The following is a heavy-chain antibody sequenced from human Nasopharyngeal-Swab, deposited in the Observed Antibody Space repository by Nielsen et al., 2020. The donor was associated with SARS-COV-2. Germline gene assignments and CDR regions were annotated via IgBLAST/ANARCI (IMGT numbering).Heavy chain of an antibody. CDR1: GFTFSSYA. Sequence: GESLKISCAASGFTFSSYAMSWVRQAPGKGLEWVSAISGSGGSTYYADSVKGRFTISRDSPKNTLYLQMNSLRAEDTAVYYCARDKNYYDSSGYANWFDPWGQGTLVTVSS. D-gene: IGHD3-22*01. V-gene: IGHV3-23*01. CDR3: ARDKNYYDSSGYANWFDP. J-gene: IGHJ5*02. CDR2: ISGSGGST.